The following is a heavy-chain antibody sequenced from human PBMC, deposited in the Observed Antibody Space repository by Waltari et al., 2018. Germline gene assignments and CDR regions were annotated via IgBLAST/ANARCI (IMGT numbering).Heavy chain of an antibody. CDR2: KKPNSCNT. CDR3: ARARRGESFDP. D-gene: IGHD3-10*01. Sequence: QVQLVQSGAEVKKPGASVKVSCKASGYTFTSYDINWVRQATGQGREWRGVKKPNSCNTGNAQKFQGRVTITRNTSISTAYMELSSLRSEDTAVYYCARARRGESFDPWGQGTLVTVSS. CDR1: GYTFTSYD. J-gene: IGHJ5*02. V-gene: IGHV1-8*03.